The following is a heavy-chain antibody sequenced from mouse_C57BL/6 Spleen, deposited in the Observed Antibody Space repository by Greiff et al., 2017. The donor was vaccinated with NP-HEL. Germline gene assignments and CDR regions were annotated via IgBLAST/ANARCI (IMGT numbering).Heavy chain of an antibody. CDR1: GFSFNTYA. CDR2: IRSKSNNYAT. J-gene: IGHJ4*01. V-gene: IGHV10-1*01. Sequence: EVQLQESGGGLVQPKGSLKLSCAASGFSFNTYAMNWVRQAPGKGLEWVARIRSKSNNYATYYADSVKDRFTITRDDSESMRYLQMNNLKTEDTAMYYCGRHGGGVYAMDYWGQGTSVTVSS. CDR3: GRHGGGVYAMDY.